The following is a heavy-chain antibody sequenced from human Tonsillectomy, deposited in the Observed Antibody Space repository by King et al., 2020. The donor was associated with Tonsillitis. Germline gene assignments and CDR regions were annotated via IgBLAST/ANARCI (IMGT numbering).Heavy chain of an antibody. V-gene: IGHV4/OR15-8*01. D-gene: IGHD1-1*01. CDR1: SGSISSDNW. CDR3: ARNGYYCLDV. J-gene: IGHJ6*03. CDR2: VLHSGSP. Sequence: VQLQESGPGLLKPSETLSLTCVVSSGSISSDNWWSLVRQPPGKVLEWIGEVLHSGSPNYNPSLKSRATISEDKTITQFSLKLSSVTAADTAVYYCARNGYYCLDVWGRGTTVTVSS.